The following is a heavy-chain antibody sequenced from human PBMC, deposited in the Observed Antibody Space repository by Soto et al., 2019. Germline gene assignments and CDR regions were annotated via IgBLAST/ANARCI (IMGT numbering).Heavy chain of an antibody. J-gene: IGHJ4*02. CDR3: ARGPTDYYDKSGDYDLDY. V-gene: IGHV1-18*01. D-gene: IGHD3-22*01. Sequence: QVQLVQSGAEVKEPGASVKVSCKASGYTFITYGMSWVRQAPGQGLDWRGWISTYNGDTKYADRLQGRVTMTTDTTTGTAYMELRSLRSDDTAVYYCARGPTDYYDKSGDYDLDYWGQGTLVTVSS. CDR1: GYTFITYG. CDR2: ISTYNGDT.